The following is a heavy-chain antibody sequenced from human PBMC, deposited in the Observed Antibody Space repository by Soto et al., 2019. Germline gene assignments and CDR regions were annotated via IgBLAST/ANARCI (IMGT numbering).Heavy chain of an antibody. CDR3: ARDEYDSSGYYSQISDY. V-gene: IGHV1-18*04. Sequence: GASVQVSCKASGYTFTSYGISWVRQAPGQWLEWMGWISAYNGNTNYAQKFQGRVTMTRDTSISTAYMELSRLRSDDTAVYYCARDEYDSSGYYSQISDYWGQGTLVTVSS. CDR2: ISAYNGNT. J-gene: IGHJ4*02. D-gene: IGHD3-22*01. CDR1: GYTFTSYG.